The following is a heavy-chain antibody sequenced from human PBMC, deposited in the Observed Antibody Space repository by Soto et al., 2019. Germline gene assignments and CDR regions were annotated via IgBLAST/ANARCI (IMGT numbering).Heavy chain of an antibody. J-gene: IGHJ6*03. V-gene: IGHV3-21*01. CDR1: EFTFSSYS. Sequence: GGSLRLSCAASEFTFSSYSMNWVRQAPGKGLEWVSSISSSNTYIYYADSVKGRFTISRDNAKNSLYLQMNSLRAEDTAIYYCARLAVVPAAIHYYYYMDVWGKGTTVTVSS. CDR2: ISSSNTYI. CDR3: ARLAVVPAAIHYYYYMDV. D-gene: IGHD2-2*01.